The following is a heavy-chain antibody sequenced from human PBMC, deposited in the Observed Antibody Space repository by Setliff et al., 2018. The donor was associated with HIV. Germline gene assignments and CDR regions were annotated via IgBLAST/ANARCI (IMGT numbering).Heavy chain of an antibody. CDR2: IRYDASNK. Sequence: PGGSLRLSCAPSGFTFSDYGTHWVRQAPGKWLEWLTYIRYDASNKFYADSVKGRFTISRDNSKNTLFLQLNSLRVDDTAVYYCAKSCDVPSKPGPYYYSMDVWGKGTTVTVSS. CDR3: AKSCDVPSKPGPYYYSMDV. J-gene: IGHJ6*03. CDR1: GFTFSDYG. V-gene: IGHV3-30*02. D-gene: IGHD2-2*01.